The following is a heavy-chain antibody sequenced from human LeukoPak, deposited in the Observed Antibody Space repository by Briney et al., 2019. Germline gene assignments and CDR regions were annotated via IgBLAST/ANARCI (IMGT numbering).Heavy chain of an antibody. CDR2: IYSGGST. CDR3: ARVKFGDYGDY. CDR1: GFTVSSNY. Sequence: GGSLRLSCAASGFTVSSNYMSWVRQAPGKGLEWVSGIYSGGSTYYADSVKGRFTISRDNSKNTLYLQMNSLRAEDTAVYYCARVKFGDYGDYWGQGTLVTVSS. D-gene: IGHD3-10*01. V-gene: IGHV3-66*01. J-gene: IGHJ4*02.